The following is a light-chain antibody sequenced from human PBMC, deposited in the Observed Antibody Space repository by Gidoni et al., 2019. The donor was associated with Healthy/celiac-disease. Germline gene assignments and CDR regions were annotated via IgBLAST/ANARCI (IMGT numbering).Light chain of an antibody. V-gene: IGKV1-27*01. CDR3: PEYDSAPYT. J-gene: IGKJ2*01. Sequence: DIQMTQSPSSLSASVGDRITITCRASQDSSNYLAWYQQKPGKVPRLLIYAASTLQSGVPPRFSGSGSGTDFTLTISSLQPEDVATYYCPEYDSAPYTFGQGTNLEIK. CDR2: AAS. CDR1: QDSSNY.